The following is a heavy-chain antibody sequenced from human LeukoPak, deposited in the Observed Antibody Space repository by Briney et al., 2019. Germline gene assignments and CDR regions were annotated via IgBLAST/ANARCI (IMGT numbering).Heavy chain of an antibody. J-gene: IGHJ6*03. CDR1: GYTFTGYY. CDR3: ARAYGSGSYYPLSGYYYYMDV. V-gene: IGHV1-8*02. D-gene: IGHD3-10*01. CDR2: MNPNSGNT. Sequence: WASVKVSCKASGYTFTGYYMHWVRQATGQGLEWMGWMNPNSGNTGYAQKFQGRVTMTRNTSISTAYMELSSLTSEDTAVYYCARAYGSGSYYPLSGYYYYMDVWGTGTTVTISS.